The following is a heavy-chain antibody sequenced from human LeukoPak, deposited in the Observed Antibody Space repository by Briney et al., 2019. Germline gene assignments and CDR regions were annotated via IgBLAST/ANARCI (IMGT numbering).Heavy chain of an antibody. CDR3: AKYYYTSGSSGGRVFDY. Sequence: LTGVSLRLSCAASGFTFSSYPMTWVRQAPGKGLEWVSTIGSSAGDKHYADSVKGRFTISRDNSKNSLYLQMNSLRAEDTAVYYCAKYYYTSGSSGGRVFDYWGQGTLVTVSS. V-gene: IGHV3-23*01. D-gene: IGHD3-10*01. J-gene: IGHJ4*02. CDR1: GFTFSSYP. CDR2: IGSSAGDK.